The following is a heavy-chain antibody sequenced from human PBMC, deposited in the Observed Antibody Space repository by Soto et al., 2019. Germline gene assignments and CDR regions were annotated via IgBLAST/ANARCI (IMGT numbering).Heavy chain of an antibody. CDR2: FYSSGST. J-gene: IGHJ4*02. V-gene: IGHV4-39*01. CDR1: GGTISSSDYY. D-gene: IGHD2-21*02. Sequence: QLQLQESGPGLLRPSETLSLFCTVSGGTISSSDYYWGWIRQTPGKGLEWIGSFYSSGSTYHNPSLKSRVTISVDTSKNQFALKLNSVTAADTAVYYCARHSRRVVTAITAFDYWGQGTLVTVSS. CDR3: ARHSRRVVTAITAFDY.